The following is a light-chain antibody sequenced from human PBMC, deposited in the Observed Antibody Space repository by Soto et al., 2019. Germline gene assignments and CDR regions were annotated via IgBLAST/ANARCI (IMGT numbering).Light chain of an antibody. Sequence: EIVLTQSPATLSLSPGERTTLXCTASQSVSTYLAWYQQKPGQAPRLLIHDASNRATGIPVRFSGSGAGTDFTLTISSLEPEDSAVYYCQQRSNWPSITFGQGTRLEIK. CDR2: DAS. CDR1: QSVSTY. J-gene: IGKJ5*01. CDR3: QQRSNWPSIT. V-gene: IGKV3-11*01.